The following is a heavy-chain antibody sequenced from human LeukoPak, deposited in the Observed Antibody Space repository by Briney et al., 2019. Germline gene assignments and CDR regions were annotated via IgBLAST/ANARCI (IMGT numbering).Heavy chain of an antibody. Sequence: ASVKVSCKASGYTFTSYYMHWVRQAPGQGLEWMGIINPSGGSTSYAQKLQGRVTMTRDTSTSTVYMELSSLRSEDTAVYYCATAPYSSGSFQHWGQGTLVTVSS. CDR2: INPSGGST. D-gene: IGHD6-19*01. CDR1: GYTFTSYY. J-gene: IGHJ1*01. V-gene: IGHV1-46*01. CDR3: ATAPYSSGSFQH.